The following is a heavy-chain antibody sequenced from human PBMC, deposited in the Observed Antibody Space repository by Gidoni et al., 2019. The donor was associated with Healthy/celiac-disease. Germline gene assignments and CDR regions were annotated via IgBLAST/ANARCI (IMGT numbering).Heavy chain of an antibody. CDR1: GFTFSSYR. Sequence: QLVESGGGLVKPGGSLRLSCAASGFTFSSYRMNWVRQAPGKGLECVSYISSSSSTIYYADAVKGRFTISRDNAKNSLYLQMNSLRDEDTAVYYCARGFYSSGYYPEVGFDYWGQGTMVTVYS. CDR2: ISSSSSTI. D-gene: IGHD3-22*01. J-gene: IGHJ4*02. CDR3: ARGFYSSGYYPEVGFDY. V-gene: IGHV3-48*02.